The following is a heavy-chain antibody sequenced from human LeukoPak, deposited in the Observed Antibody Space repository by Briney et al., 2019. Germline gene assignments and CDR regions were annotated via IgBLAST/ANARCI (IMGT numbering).Heavy chain of an antibody. CDR2: IYYSGST. CDR3: ARVHYCSGGSCPDAFDI. CDR1: GDSVSSGYYY. J-gene: IGHJ3*02. V-gene: IGHV4-61*01. D-gene: IGHD2-15*01. Sequence: SETLSLTCIVSGDSVSSGYYYWSWIRQPPGKGLEWIGYIYYSGSTNYNPSLKSRVTISVDTSKNQFSLKLSSVTAADTAVYYCARVHYCSGGSCPDAFDIWGQGTMVTVSS.